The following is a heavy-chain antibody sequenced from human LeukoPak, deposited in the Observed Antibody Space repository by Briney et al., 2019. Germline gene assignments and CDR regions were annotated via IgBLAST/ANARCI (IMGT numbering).Heavy chain of an antibody. V-gene: IGHV5-51*01. D-gene: IGHD2-2*02. CDR2: IYPSESHT. Sequence: GESLKISCKGSGYSFSTHWMAWVRQKPGKGLEWMGIIYPSESHTRYSPSFEGQGTISADKSITTAYLQWSSLKASDTAMYYCARRYCASLACYSPLDYWGQGTLVTV. CDR1: GYSFSTHW. CDR3: ARRYCASLACYSPLDY. J-gene: IGHJ4*02.